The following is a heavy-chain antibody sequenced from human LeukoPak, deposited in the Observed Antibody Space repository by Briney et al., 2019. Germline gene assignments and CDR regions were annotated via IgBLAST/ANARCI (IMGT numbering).Heavy chain of an antibody. CDR3: AKSVFIFVVVTAEPFDY. V-gene: IGHV1-69*04. Sequence: GASVKVSCKASGGTFSSYAISWVRQAPGQGLEWMGRIIPIFGIANYAQKFQGRVTITADKSTSTAYMELSSLRSEDTAVYYCAKSVFIFVVVTAEPFDYWGQGTLVTVSS. D-gene: IGHD2-21*02. CDR2: IIPIFGIA. J-gene: IGHJ4*02. CDR1: GGTFSSYA.